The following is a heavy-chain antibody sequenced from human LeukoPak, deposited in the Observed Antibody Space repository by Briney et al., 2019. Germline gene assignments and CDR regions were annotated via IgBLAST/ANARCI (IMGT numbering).Heavy chain of an antibody. Sequence: GASVKVSCKASGYTFTGYYMHWVRQAPGQGLGWMGWINPNSGGTNYAQKFQGRVTMTRDTSISTAYMELSRLRSDDTAVYYCARVTMDLSRYFDYWGQGTLVTVSS. CDR1: GYTFTGYY. CDR3: ARVTMDLSRYFDY. CDR2: INPNSGGT. V-gene: IGHV1-2*02. D-gene: IGHD3-10*01. J-gene: IGHJ4*02.